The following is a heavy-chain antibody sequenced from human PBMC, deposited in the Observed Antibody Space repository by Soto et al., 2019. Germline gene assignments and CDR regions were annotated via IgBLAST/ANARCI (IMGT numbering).Heavy chain of an antibody. V-gene: IGHV3-23*01. Sequence: PGGSPGLSCEASGLTFSNYAMSWVRQAPGKGLEWVSVIGGSGSSAYYAKSVQGRFTISRDNSKSTLVLQMYSLRVEDTAVYYCAKGRNAGFGELCFDHWGQGTLLTVSS. CDR1: GLTFSNYA. J-gene: IGHJ4*02. CDR3: AKGRNAGFGELCFDH. CDR2: IGGSGSSA. D-gene: IGHD3-10*01.